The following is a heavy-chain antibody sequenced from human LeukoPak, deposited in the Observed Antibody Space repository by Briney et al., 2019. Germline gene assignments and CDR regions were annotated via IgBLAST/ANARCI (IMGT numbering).Heavy chain of an antibody. CDR2: INSDGSST. CDR3: ARISRGLLNLDAFDI. J-gene: IGHJ3*02. Sequence: GGSLRLSCAASGFTFSNNWMHWVRQAPGKGLVWVSRINSDGSSTSYADSVKGRFTISRDNAKNTLYLQMNSLRAEDTAVYYCARISRGLLNLDAFDIWGQGTMVTVSS. CDR1: GFTFSNNW. D-gene: IGHD3-10*01. V-gene: IGHV3-74*01.